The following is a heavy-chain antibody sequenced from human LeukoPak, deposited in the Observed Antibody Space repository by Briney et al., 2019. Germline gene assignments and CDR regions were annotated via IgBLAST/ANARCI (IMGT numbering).Heavy chain of an antibody. CDR2: IYYSGST. CDR1: GGSISSSSYY. J-gene: IGHJ6*03. Sequence: PSETLSLTCTVSGGSISSSSYYWGWIRQPPGKGQEWIGSIYYSGSTYYNPSLKSRVTISVDTSKNQFSLKLSSVTAADTAVYYCARGAARGRVDYMDVWGKGTTVTVSS. D-gene: IGHD5-18*01. CDR3: ARGAARGRVDYMDV. V-gene: IGHV4-39*07.